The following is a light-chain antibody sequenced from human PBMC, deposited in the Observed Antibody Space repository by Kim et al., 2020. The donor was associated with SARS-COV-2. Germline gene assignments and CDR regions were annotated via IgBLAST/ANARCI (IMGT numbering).Light chain of an antibody. Sequence: HSALTQPPSASGSPGQSVTISCTGTSSDVGGYNYVSWYQQHPGKAPKLMIDDVNKRPSGVPDRFSGSKSGNTASLTVSGLQVEDEADYYCASYAGSNNPVVFGGGTQLTVL. J-gene: IGLJ2*01. V-gene: IGLV2-8*01. CDR1: SSDVGGYNY. CDR3: ASYAGSNNPVV. CDR2: DVN.